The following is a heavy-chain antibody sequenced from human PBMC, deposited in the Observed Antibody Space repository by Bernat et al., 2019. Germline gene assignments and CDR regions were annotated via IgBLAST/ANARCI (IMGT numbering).Heavy chain of an antibody. CDR3: AKGVGDIVGVVAVDY. V-gene: IGHV3-30*18. D-gene: IGHD2-15*01. Sequence: QVQLVESGGGVVQPGRSLRLSCAASGFTFSSYGMHWVRQAPGKGLEWVAVISYDGSNKYYADSVKGRFTISRDNSKNTLYLQMNSLRAEDTAVYYCAKGVGDIVGVVAVDYWGQGTLVTVSS. J-gene: IGHJ4*02. CDR1: GFTFSSYG. CDR2: ISYDGSNK.